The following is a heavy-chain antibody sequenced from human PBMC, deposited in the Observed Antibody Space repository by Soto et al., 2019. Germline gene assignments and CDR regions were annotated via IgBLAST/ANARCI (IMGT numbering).Heavy chain of an antibody. D-gene: IGHD2-15*01. CDR3: VRTSMVVAAATREDY. J-gene: IGHJ4*02. Sequence: EVQLVESGGGLVQPGGSLRLSCAASGFTFSSYWMHWVRQAPGKGLVWVSRINSAGSSTSYADSVKGRFTISRDNAKNTLYLQMNSRRAEDTAVYYCVRTSMVVAAATREDYWGQGTLVTVSS. CDR2: INSAGSST. V-gene: IGHV3-74*01. CDR1: GFTFSSYW.